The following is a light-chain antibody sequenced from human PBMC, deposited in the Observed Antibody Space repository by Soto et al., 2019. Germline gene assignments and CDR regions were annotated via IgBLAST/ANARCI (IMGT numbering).Light chain of an antibody. CDR3: QQYHSYLWT. CDR1: QSVSIW. CDR2: KAS. Sequence: DVQMTQSPSTLSASVGDRVTITCRASQSVSIWLAWYQQKPGKAPKLLIYKASSLESGVPSRFSGSGSGAEFTLTISSLQPDDFATYYRQQYHSYLWTFGQGTKVDIK. V-gene: IGKV1-5*03. J-gene: IGKJ1*01.